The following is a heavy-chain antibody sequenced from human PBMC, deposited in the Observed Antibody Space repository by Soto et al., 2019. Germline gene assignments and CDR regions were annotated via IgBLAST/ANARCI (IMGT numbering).Heavy chain of an antibody. J-gene: IGHJ4*02. Sequence: SETLSLTCAVSGGSVASGEWWNWVRQSPGKGLEWIGEMYHEGNTIYNPSLKTLVTMSLDTPNNHFSLKLSSVTAADTAVYYCARVGNGGLFDYWGPGNMVTVSS. V-gene: IGHV4-4*02. CDR1: GGSVASGEW. D-gene: IGHD2-15*01. CDR2: MYHEGNT. CDR3: ARVGNGGLFDY.